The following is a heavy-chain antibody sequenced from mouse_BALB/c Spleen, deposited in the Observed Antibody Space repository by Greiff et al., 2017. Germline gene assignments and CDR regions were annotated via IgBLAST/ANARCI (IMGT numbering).Heavy chain of an antibody. D-gene: IGHD1-1*01. J-gene: IGHJ4*01. V-gene: IGHV2-9*02. CDR3: ARDGSYGSNAMDY. CDR2: IWAGGST. Sequence: VQLKQSGPGLVAPSQSLSITCTVSGFSLTSYGVHWVRQPPGKGLEWLGVIWAGGSTNYNSALMSRLSISKDNSKSQVFLKMNSLQTDDTAMYYCARDGSYGSNAMDYWGQGTSVTVSS. CDR1: GFSLTSYG.